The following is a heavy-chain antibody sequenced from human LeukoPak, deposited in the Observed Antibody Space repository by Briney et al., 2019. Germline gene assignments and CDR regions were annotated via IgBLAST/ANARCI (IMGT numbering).Heavy chain of an antibody. CDR3: ARESSGYNLDY. D-gene: IGHD5-24*01. CDR1: GGSISSSSYY. Sequence: SETLSLTCTVSGGSISSSSYYWSWIRQPPGKGLEWIGYIYYSGSTNYNPSLKSRVTISVDTSKNQFSLKLSSVTAADTAVYYCARESSGYNLDYWGQGTLVTVSS. V-gene: IGHV4-61*01. J-gene: IGHJ4*02. CDR2: IYYSGST.